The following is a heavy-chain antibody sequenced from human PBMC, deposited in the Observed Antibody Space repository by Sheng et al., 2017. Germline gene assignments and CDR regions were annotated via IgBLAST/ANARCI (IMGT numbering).Heavy chain of an antibody. V-gene: IGHV3-23*04. CDR3: AKGLMNYFDS. J-gene: IGHJ4*02. CDR2: VSGGSGIT. Sequence: EVQLVESGGHLVQPGGSLRLSCAASGFTFGIYAMNWVRQAPGKGLEWVSTVSGGSGITYYADSVQGRFTISRDDSKNTLYLHINSLRAEDTAVYYCAKGLMNYFDSWGQGTLVTV. D-gene: IGHD2-8*01. CDR1: GFTFGIYA.